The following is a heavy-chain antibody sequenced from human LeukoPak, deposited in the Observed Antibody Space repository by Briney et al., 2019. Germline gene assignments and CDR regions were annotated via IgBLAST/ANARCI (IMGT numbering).Heavy chain of an antibody. V-gene: IGHV4-4*07. D-gene: IGHD2-2*01. Sequence: SETLSLTCTVSGGSISSYYWSWIRQPAGKGLEWIGRIYTSVSTNYNPSLKSRVTMSVDTSKNQFSLKLSSVTAADTAVYYCARDLRYCSSTSCYGWFDPWGQGTLVTVSS. J-gene: IGHJ5*02. CDR3: ARDLRYCSSTSCYGWFDP. CDR1: GGSISSYY. CDR2: IYTSVST.